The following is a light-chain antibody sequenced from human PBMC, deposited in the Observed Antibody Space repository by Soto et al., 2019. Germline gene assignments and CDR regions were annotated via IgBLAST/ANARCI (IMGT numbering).Light chain of an antibody. V-gene: IGKV1-39*01. CDR2: AAS. CDR1: QSISSY. J-gene: IGKJ4*01. Sequence: DIEMTQSPSSLSASIRDRVTITCRASQSISSYLNWYQQKPGKAPELLIYAASSLQSGVPSRFSGSGSGTDFTLTISTVQPEDFATYYCQQSYTNPFTFGGGTKVQMK. CDR3: QQSYTNPFT.